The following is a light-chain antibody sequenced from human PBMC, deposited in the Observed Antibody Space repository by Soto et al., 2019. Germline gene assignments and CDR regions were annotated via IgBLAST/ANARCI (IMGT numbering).Light chain of an antibody. CDR2: DVN. Sequence: QSALTQPRSVSGSPGQSVTISCTGTSSDVGGYNYVSWYQQHPGKAPKLMIYDVNKWPSGVPHRFSGSKSGNTASLTISGLQAEDEADYHCCSYAGSHTTWVFGGGTKLTVL. V-gene: IGLV2-11*01. J-gene: IGLJ3*02. CDR1: SSDVGGYNY. CDR3: CSYAGSHTTWV.